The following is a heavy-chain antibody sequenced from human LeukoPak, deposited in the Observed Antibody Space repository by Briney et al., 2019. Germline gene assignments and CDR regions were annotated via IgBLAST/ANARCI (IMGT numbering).Heavy chain of an antibody. CDR1: GFTLSGFY. Sequence: PGGSLRLSCAASGFTLSGFYMHWIRQAPGKGLVWVSHINWDGSSITYADSVKGRFTISRDNAKNTLYLQMDSLRAEDTAVYYCSRGGYSHAFDVWGQGTMITVSS. D-gene: IGHD2-15*01. CDR2: INWDGSSI. J-gene: IGHJ3*01. V-gene: IGHV3-74*01. CDR3: SRGGYSHAFDV.